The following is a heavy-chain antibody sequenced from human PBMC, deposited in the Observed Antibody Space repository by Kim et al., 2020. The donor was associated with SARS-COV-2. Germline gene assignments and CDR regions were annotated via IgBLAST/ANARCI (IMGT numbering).Heavy chain of an antibody. Sequence: GGSLRLSCAASGFTFSNYGMHWVRQAPGKGLEWVAVIWYDGSDKYYADSVKGRFTISRDNSKNMLFLQMNSLRAEDTALYYCASEPISPNYGMDVWGQGTTVTVSS. D-gene: IGHD2-2*02. V-gene: IGHV3-33*01. J-gene: IGHJ6*02. CDR2: IWYDGSDK. CDR3: ASEPISPNYGMDV. CDR1: GFTFSNYG.